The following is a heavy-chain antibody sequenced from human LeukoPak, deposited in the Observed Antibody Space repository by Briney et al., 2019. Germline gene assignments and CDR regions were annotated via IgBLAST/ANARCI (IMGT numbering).Heavy chain of an antibody. J-gene: IGHJ5*02. CDR1: GGSISSGGYS. CDR2: IYYSGST. V-gene: IGHV4-30-4*07. Sequence: SETLSLTCAVSGGSISSGGYSWSWIRQPPGKGLEWIGYIYYSGSTYYNPSLKSRVTISVDTSKNQFSLKPSSVTAADTAVYYCATGGRFGDYSAWFDPWGQGTLVTVSS. CDR3: ATGGRFGDYSAWFDP. D-gene: IGHD4-17*01.